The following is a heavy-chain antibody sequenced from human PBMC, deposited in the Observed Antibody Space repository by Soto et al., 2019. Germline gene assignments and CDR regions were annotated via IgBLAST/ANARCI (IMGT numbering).Heavy chain of an antibody. Sequence: GSGPTLVNPTQTLTLTCTFSGFSLSTSGMCVSWIRQPPGKALEWLALIFSNDEKSYSTSLKSRLTISKDTSKSQVVLTMTNMDPVDTATYYCARIHRGDGCDYWGQGTLVTVSS. CDR1: GFSLSTSGMC. J-gene: IGHJ4*02. D-gene: IGHD6-19*01. CDR2: IFSNDEK. V-gene: IGHV2-26*01. CDR3: ARIHRGDGCDY.